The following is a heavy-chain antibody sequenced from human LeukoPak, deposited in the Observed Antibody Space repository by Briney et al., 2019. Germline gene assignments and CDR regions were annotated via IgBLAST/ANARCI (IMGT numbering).Heavy chain of an antibody. CDR3: ARQGVLYGFDF. CDR2: IYNRGDA. D-gene: IGHD3-16*01. V-gene: IGHV4-39*01. CDR1: RGAVNNPAVY. J-gene: IGHJ4*02. Sequence: SETLSLTCSVSRGAVNNPAVYWVWIRQPPGKGLECLGGIYNRGDAFSNPSLMSRVDFSIDTSEDQFSLSLMSVTAADTAIYYCARQGVLYGFDFWGQGIPVTVSS.